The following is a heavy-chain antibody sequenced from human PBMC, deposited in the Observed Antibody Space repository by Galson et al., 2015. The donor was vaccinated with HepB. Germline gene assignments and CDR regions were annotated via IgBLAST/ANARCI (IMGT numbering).Heavy chain of an antibody. CDR2: IYPADSDT. V-gene: IGHV5-51*01. J-gene: IGHJ4*02. Sequence: QSGAEVKKPGESLKISCKGSGYSFTSYWIGWVRQMPGKGLEWMGIIYPADSDTRYSPSFAGQVTISADRSITTAYLQWSSLRASDTAMYYCARLDSGPYYFDYWGQGILVTVSS. CDR3: ARLDSGPYYFDY. D-gene: IGHD3-10*01. CDR1: GYSFTSYW.